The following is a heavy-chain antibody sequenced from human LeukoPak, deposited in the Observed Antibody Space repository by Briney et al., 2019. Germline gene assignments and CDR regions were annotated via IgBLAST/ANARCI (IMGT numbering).Heavy chain of an antibody. J-gene: IGHJ6*02. CDR3: ARHHGRREYYAGDRNYYYYYGMDV. Sequence: GESLKISCKGSGYSFTSYWIGWVRQMPGKGLEWMGIIYPGDSDTRYSPSFQGQVTISADKSISTAYLQWSSLKASDTAMYYCARHHGRREYYAGDRNYYYYYGMDVWGQGTTVTVSS. V-gene: IGHV5-51*01. D-gene: IGHD2/OR15-2a*01. CDR2: IYPGDSDT. CDR1: GYSFTSYW.